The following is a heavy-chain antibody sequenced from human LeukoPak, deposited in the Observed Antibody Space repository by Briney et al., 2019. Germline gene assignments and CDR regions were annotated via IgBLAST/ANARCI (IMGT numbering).Heavy chain of an antibody. CDR3: AKDDRGYSGYGLFDY. V-gene: IGHV3-30*02. CDR2: IRYDGNNK. J-gene: IGHJ4*02. CDR1: GFTFSSYG. D-gene: IGHD5-12*01. Sequence: SGGSLRLSCAASGFTFSSYGMHWVRQAPGKGLEWVAFIRYDGNNKYYADSVKGRFTISRDNSKSTLYLQMNSLRAEDTAVYYCAKDDRGYSGYGLFDYWGQGTLVTVSS.